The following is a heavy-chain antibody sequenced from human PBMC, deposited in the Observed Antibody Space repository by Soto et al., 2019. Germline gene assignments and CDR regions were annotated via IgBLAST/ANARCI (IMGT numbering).Heavy chain of an antibody. CDR3: ASMITPPY. D-gene: IGHD3-16*01. V-gene: IGHV3-48*03. CDR2: ISSSGNNI. CDR1: GFTLSNYD. J-gene: IGHJ4*02. Sequence: EVQLVESGGGLVQPGGSLRLSCAASGFTLSNYDMNWVRQAPGKGLEWVSDISSSGNNIHYADSVKGRFTISRDYAKNSLYLQMTSLRAEDTAVYYCASMITPPYWRQGTLVTVSS.